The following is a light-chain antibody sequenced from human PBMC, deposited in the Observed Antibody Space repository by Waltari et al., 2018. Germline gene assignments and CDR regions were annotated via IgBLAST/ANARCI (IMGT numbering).Light chain of an antibody. J-gene: IGKJ3*01. CDR3: QQYGSSPVT. CDR1: QSVSSSY. Sequence: EIVLTQSPGTLSLSPGERATLSCRASQSVSSSYLAWYQQKPGQALRLLIYGASSRATGIPDRFSGSGSGTDFTLTISRLEPEDFAVYYCQQYGSSPVTFGPGTKVDIK. CDR2: GAS. V-gene: IGKV3-20*01.